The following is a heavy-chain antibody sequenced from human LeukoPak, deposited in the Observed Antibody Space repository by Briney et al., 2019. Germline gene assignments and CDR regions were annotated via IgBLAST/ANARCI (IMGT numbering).Heavy chain of an antibody. CDR1: GFTFSSYW. J-gene: IGHJ4*02. CDR3: ATIAAAGDY. D-gene: IGHD6-13*01. CDR2: IKQDGSEK. V-gene: IGHV3-7*03. Sequence: GGSLRLSCVASGFTFSSYWMSWVRQAPGKGLEWVANIKQDGSEKYYVDSVKGRFTISRDNAKNSLYLQMNSLRAEDTAVYYCATIAAAGDYWGQGTLVTVSS.